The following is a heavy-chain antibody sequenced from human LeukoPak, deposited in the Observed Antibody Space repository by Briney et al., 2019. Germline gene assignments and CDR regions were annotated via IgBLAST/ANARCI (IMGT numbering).Heavy chain of an antibody. V-gene: IGHV3-23*01. Sequence: PGGSLRLSCAASGFTFRFYVMSWVRQAPGKGLEWVSSISGSGDNTYYADSVKGRFTTSRDNSKNTMYLQMNSLRAEDTAVYYCAKDLRFGDSWGQGTLVTVSS. J-gene: IGHJ4*02. D-gene: IGHD3-10*01. CDR2: ISGSGDNT. CDR3: AKDLRFGDS. CDR1: GFTFRFYV.